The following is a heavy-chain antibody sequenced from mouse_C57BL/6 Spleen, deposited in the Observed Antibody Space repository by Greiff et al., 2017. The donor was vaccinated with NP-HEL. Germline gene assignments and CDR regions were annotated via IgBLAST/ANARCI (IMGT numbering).Heavy chain of an antibody. Sequence: EVQRVESGGGLVKPGGSLKLSCAASGFTFSSYAMSWVRQTPEKRLEWVATISDGGSYTYYPDNVKGRFTISRDNAKNNLYLQMSHLKSEDTAMYYCARELTGTVFDYWGQGTTLTVSS. J-gene: IGHJ2*01. CDR2: ISDGGSYT. CDR1: GFTFSSYA. CDR3: ARELTGTVFDY. D-gene: IGHD4-1*01. V-gene: IGHV5-4*01.